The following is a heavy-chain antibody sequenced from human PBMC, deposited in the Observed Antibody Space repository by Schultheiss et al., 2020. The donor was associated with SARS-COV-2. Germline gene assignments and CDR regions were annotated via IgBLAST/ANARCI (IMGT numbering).Heavy chain of an antibody. D-gene: IGHD3-3*01. V-gene: IGHV1-69*05. J-gene: IGHJ3*02. CDR3: AFLEFDGAFDI. CDR2: IIPIFGTA. CDR1: GGTFSSYA. Sequence: SVKVSCKASGGTFSSYAISWVRQAPGQGLEWMGGIIPIFGTANYAQKLQGRVTMTTDTSTSTAYMELRSLRSDDTAVYYCAFLEFDGAFDIWGQGTMVTVSS.